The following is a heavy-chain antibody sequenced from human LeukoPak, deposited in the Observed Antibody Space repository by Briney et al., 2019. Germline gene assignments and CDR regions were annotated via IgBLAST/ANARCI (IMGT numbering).Heavy chain of an antibody. CDR2: IYHSGST. V-gene: IGHV4-4*02. Sequence: SETLSPTCAVSGGSISSSNWWSWVRQPPGKGLEWIGEIYHSGSTNYNPSLKSRVTISVDKSKNQFSLKLSSVTAADTAVYYCARGGTTVTTELGASFDYWGQGTLVTVSS. CDR1: GGSISSSNW. D-gene: IGHD4-17*01. J-gene: IGHJ4*02. CDR3: ARGGTTVTTELGASFDY.